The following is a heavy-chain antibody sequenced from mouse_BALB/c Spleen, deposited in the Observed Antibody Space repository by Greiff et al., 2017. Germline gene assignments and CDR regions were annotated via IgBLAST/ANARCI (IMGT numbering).Heavy chain of an antibody. CDR2: IWTGGGT. J-gene: IGHJ1*01. D-gene: IGHD2-4*01. CDR1: GFSLTSYD. CDR3: VRDFYYDYDERWYFDV. V-gene: IGHV2-9-2*01. Sequence: QVQLKESGPGLVAPSQSLSITCTVSGFSLTSYDISWIRQPPGKGLEWLGVIWTGGGTNYNSAFMSRLSISKDNSKSQVFLKMNSLQTDDTAIYYCVRDFYYDYDERWYFDVWGAGTTVTVSS.